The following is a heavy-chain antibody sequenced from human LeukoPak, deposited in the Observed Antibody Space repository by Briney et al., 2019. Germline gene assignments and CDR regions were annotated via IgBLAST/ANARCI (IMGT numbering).Heavy chain of an antibody. CDR2: INTNTGNP. CDR3: AKEREGPLDS. Sequence: EASVKVSCKASGYIFTNYAMNWVRQAPGQGLEWMGWINTNTGNPTYAQGFTGRFVFSLDTSASTAYLQISSLKAEDTAVYYCAKEREGPLDSWGQGTLVTVSS. J-gene: IGHJ5*01. D-gene: IGHD5-24*01. CDR1: GYIFTNYA. V-gene: IGHV7-4-1*02.